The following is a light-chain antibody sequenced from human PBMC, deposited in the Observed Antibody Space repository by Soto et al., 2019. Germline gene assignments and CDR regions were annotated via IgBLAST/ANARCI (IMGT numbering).Light chain of an antibody. V-gene: IGKV3-15*01. Sequence: EILMTQSPASLSVSPGENATLSCRASQRVSTNLVWYQQKLGQSPRLLIYDASTRPTGIPARFGGMGSGTQFTLTITSLQSEDSAVYYWQQYHTWPPLTFGGGPNVEI. CDR3: QQYHTWPPLT. J-gene: IGKJ4*01. CDR2: DAS. CDR1: QRVSTN.